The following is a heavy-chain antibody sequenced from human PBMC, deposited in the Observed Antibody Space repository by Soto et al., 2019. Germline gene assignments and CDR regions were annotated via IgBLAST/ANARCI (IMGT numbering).Heavy chain of an antibody. D-gene: IGHD5-12*01. J-gene: IGHJ4*02. CDR3: ARGPLIVATALSLES. V-gene: IGHV3-21*01. CDR1: GFPFISYS. Sequence: GGSLRLSCAASGFPFISYSLNWVRQAPGKGLEWVSSISSTSGYIYYADSVKGRFTISRDNAENSVFLQMTSLRAEDTAVYYCARGPLIVATALSLESWGQGTLVTVSS. CDR2: ISSTSGYI.